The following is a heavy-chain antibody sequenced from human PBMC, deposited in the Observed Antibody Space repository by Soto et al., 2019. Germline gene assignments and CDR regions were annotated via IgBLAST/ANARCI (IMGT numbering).Heavy chain of an antibody. J-gene: IGHJ4*02. Sequence: LRLSCAASGFTFSTYGMHWVRQAPGKGLEWVAVISYDGGDKYSADSVKGRFTISRDNSKNTVYLQMNSLRAEDTAVYYCAKDRDTVGAVYYFDYWGQGTLVTVSS. CDR3: AKDRDTVGAVYYFDY. CDR2: ISYDGGDK. D-gene: IGHD1-26*01. V-gene: IGHV3-30*18. CDR1: GFTFSTYG.